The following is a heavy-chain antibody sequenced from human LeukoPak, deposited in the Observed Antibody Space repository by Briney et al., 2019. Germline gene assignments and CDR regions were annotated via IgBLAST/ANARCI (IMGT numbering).Heavy chain of an antibody. Sequence: SETLSLTCAVYGGSFSGYYWSWIRQPPGKWLEWIGEINHSGSTNYNPSLKSRVTISVDTSKNQFSLKLSSVTAADTAVYYCARRRYSYGVDYWGQGTLVTVSS. V-gene: IGHV4-34*01. J-gene: IGHJ4*02. CDR2: INHSGST. CDR1: GGSFSGYY. D-gene: IGHD5-18*01. CDR3: ARRRYSYGVDY.